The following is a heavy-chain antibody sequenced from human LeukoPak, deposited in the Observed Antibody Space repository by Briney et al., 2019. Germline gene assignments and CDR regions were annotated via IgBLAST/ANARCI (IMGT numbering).Heavy chain of an antibody. J-gene: IGHJ4*02. Sequence: SETLSLTCTVSGYSISSGYYWGWIRQPPGKELEWIGSIYLSGNTYYNPSLESRVTISVDTSKNQFSLKMSSVTATDTAVYYCARETEVYSYGSIDYWGQGTLVTVSS. D-gene: IGHD5-18*01. CDR3: ARETEVYSYGSIDY. CDR1: GYSISSGYY. V-gene: IGHV4-38-2*02. CDR2: IYLSGNT.